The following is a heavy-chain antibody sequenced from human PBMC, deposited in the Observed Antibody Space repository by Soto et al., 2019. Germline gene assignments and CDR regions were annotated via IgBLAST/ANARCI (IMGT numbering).Heavy chain of an antibody. D-gene: IGHD6-13*01. V-gene: IGHV4-31*03. CDR3: ARDRSQQLETRYYYGMDV. Sequence: QVQLQESGPGLVKPSQTLSLTCTVSCCSLSRGGYYLSWVRQHPGKGLGWIGYIYYSGRTYYNPSLKSRVTISVDTSKNQFSLKLSSVTAADTAVYYCARDRSQQLETRYYYGMDVWGQGTTVTVSS. CDR1: CCSLSRGGYY. CDR2: IYYSGRT. J-gene: IGHJ6*02.